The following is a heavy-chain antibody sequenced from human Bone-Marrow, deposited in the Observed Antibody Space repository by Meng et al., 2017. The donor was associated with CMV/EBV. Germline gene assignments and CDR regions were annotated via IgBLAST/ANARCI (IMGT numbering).Heavy chain of an antibody. J-gene: IGHJ4*02. D-gene: IGHD3-3*01. V-gene: IGHV4-34*01. CDR3: ARSPFWSGYHYYFDY. CDR1: GGSFSNYY. CDR2: INHSGST. Sequence: SETLSLTCAVYGGSFSNYYWSWIRQPPGKGLEWIGEINHSGSTNYNPSLKSRVTISVDTSKNQFSLKLSSVTAADTAVYYCARSPFWSGYHYYFDYWGQGTLVTVS.